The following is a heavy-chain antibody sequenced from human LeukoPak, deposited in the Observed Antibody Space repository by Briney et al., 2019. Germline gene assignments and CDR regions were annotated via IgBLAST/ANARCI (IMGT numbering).Heavy chain of an antibody. J-gene: IGHJ4*02. Sequence: PGGSLRLSCAASGFTFSSYAMSWVRQAPGKGLEWVSAISGSGGSTYYADSVKGRFTISRDNSKNTLYLQMNSLRAEDTAVCYCAREGSSSGYYSSYYFDYWGQGTLVTVSS. CDR2: ISGSGGST. CDR1: GFTFSSYA. D-gene: IGHD3-22*01. V-gene: IGHV3-23*01. CDR3: AREGSSSGYYSSYYFDY.